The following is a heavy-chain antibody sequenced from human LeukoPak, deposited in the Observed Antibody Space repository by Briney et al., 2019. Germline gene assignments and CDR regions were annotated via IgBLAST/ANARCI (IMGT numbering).Heavy chain of an antibody. CDR3: AREITMVRGARFFDY. V-gene: IGHV5-51*01. D-gene: IGHD3-10*01. J-gene: IGHJ4*02. Sequence: GESLKISCKGSGYSFTSYWIGWVRQMPGKGLEWMGIIYPGDSDTTYSPSFQGQVTISADKSINTAYLHWSSLKASDTAMYYCAREITMVRGARFFDYWGQGTLVTVSS. CDR1: GYSFTSYW. CDR2: IYPGDSDT.